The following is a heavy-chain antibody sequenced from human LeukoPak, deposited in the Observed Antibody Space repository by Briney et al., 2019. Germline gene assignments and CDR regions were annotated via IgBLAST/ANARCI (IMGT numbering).Heavy chain of an antibody. CDR3: ARSGLDYYDSSGFRKFDY. V-gene: IGHV3-20*04. CDR1: GFTFDDYG. CDR2: INWNGGST. Sequence: GGSLRLSCAASGFTFDDYGMSWVRQAPGKGLEWVSGINWNGGSTGYADSVKGRFTISRDNAKNTLYLQMNSLRAEDTAVYYCARSGLDYYDSSGFRKFDYWGQGTLVTVSS. D-gene: IGHD3-22*01. J-gene: IGHJ4*02.